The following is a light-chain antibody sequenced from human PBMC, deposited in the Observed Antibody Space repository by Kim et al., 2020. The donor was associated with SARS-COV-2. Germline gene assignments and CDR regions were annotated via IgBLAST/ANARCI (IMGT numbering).Light chain of an antibody. CDR2: DAS. V-gene: IGKV1-5*01. CDR3: QQYNSYSYT. J-gene: IGKJ2*01. Sequence: DIQMTQSPSTLSASVGDRVTITCRASQSISSWLAWYQQKSGKAPKLLIYDASSLKSGVPSRFSGSGSGTEFTLTISSLHPDNFATYYCQQYNSYSYTFGQGTKLEI. CDR1: QSISSW.